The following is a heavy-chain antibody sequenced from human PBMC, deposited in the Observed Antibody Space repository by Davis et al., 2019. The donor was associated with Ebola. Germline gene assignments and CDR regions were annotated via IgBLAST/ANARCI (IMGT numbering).Heavy chain of an antibody. CDR2: IRSKAYGGTT. J-gene: IGHJ4*02. V-gene: IGHV3-49*03. CDR3: TRWMATGVFDY. CDR1: GFTFGDYA. Sequence: PGGSLRLSCTASGFTFGDYAMSWFRQAPGKGLEWVGFIRSKAYGGTTEYAASVKGGFTISRDDSKSIAYLQMNSLKTEDTAVYYCTRWMATGVFDYWGQGTLVTVSS. D-gene: IGHD5-24*01.